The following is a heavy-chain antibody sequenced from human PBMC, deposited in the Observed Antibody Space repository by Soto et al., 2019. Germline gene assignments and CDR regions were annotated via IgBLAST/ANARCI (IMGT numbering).Heavy chain of an antibody. D-gene: IGHD3-10*01. CDR3: AREISLSAGSYFDY. CDR2: ISSSSYTI. Sequence: GSLRLSCTASGFTFNTYNMNWVRQAPGKGLEWVSYISSSSYTIKYADSVEGRFTVSRDNGKKSLYLQMNSLRDEDTAVYFCAREISLSAGSYFDYWGQGTLLTVSS. CDR1: GFTFNTYN. J-gene: IGHJ4*01. V-gene: IGHV3-48*02.